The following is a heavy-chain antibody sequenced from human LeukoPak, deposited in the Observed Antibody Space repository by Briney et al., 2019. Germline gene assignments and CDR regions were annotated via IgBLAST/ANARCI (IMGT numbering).Heavy chain of an antibody. CDR2: INPNSGGT. V-gene: IGHV1-2*02. CDR3: ARASYDSSGYKAFDI. D-gene: IGHD3-22*01. Sequence: GASVKVPRKASGYTFTGYYMHWVRQAPGQGLEWMGWINPNSGGTNYAQKFQGRVTMTRDMSTSTVYMELSSLRSEDTAVYYCARASYDSSGYKAFDIWGQGTMVTVSS. J-gene: IGHJ3*02. CDR1: GYTFTGYY.